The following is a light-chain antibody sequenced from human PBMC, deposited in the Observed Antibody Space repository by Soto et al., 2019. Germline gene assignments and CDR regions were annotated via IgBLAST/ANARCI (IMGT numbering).Light chain of an antibody. CDR1: QNINNW. CDR2: KAS. Sequence: DIQMTQSPSTLSASVGDRVTITCRASQNINNWLAWYQLKPGTAPKLLIYKASNLESGVPSRFSGSGSGTEFTLSISSLQPDDFAAYFCQQYYSLFTFGPGTKVEIK. V-gene: IGKV1-5*03. J-gene: IGKJ3*01. CDR3: QQYYSLFT.